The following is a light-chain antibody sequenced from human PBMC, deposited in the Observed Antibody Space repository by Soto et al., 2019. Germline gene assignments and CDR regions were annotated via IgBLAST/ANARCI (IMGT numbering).Light chain of an antibody. J-gene: IGKJ1*01. Sequence: EIVLTQSPGTLSLSPGERATLSCRASQSVSSNYLAWYQQKPGQAPRLLIYGSTSRATVIPDRFSGWGDGEGFTLTSSRLEPEVFAVYYWQQYGSSPRTFGQGTKVEIK. CDR3: QQYGSSPRT. CDR1: QSVSSNY. CDR2: GST. V-gene: IGKV3-20*01.